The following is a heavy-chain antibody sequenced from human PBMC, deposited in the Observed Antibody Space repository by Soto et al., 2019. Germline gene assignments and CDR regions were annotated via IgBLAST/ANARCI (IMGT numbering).Heavy chain of an antibody. CDR1: GGTFSSYP. CDR2: IIPIFGTA. Sequence: SVNVSCKSSGGTFSSYPMSWVRRAPGQGLEWMGGIIPIFGTANYAQKFQGRVTITADESTSTAYMELSSLRSEDTAVYYCARKTPGSSGIDYWGQGTLVTVSS. V-gene: IGHV1-69*13. CDR3: ARKTPGSSGIDY. J-gene: IGHJ4*02. D-gene: IGHD3-10*01.